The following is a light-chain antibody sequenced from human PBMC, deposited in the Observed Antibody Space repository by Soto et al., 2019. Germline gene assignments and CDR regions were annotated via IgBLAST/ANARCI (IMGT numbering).Light chain of an antibody. CDR1: QTVGSN. V-gene: IGKV3-15*01. CDR3: QQYNNWPIT. J-gene: IGKJ5*01. Sequence: EIVLTQSPATLSVSPGERASLSCRASQTVGSNLAWYQQKPGQTPRLLIYGASTRAAGIAARFSGSGSGTDFTLTISSLQSEDFAVYYGQQYNNWPITFGQGTRLEIK. CDR2: GAS.